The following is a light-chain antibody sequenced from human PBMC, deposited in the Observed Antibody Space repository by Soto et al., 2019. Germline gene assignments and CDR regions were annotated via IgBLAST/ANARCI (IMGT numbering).Light chain of an antibody. CDR2: FAS. CDR3: QQYNNWPPWT. J-gene: IGKJ1*01. Sequence: EFVLTQSPGTLSLSPGERATLSCRASQSVSTNLAWYQQKPGQPPRLLIYFASTRATAIPARFTGSGSGTEFTLTISSLQSEDFAVYYCQQYNNWPPWTFGQGTKV. V-gene: IGKV3-15*01. CDR1: QSVSTN.